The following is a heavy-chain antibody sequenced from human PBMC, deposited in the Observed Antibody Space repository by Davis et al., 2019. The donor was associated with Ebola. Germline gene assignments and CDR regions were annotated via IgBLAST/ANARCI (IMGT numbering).Heavy chain of an antibody. CDR3: ASQASIQLWARY. D-gene: IGHD5-18*01. Sequence: GSLRLSCAVYGGSFSGYYWSWIRQPPGKGLEWIGEINHSGSTNYNPSLKSRVTISVDTSKNQFSLKLSSVTAADTAVYYCASQASIQLWARYWGQGTLVTVSS. CDR1: GGSFSGYY. V-gene: IGHV4-34*01. J-gene: IGHJ4*02. CDR2: INHSGST.